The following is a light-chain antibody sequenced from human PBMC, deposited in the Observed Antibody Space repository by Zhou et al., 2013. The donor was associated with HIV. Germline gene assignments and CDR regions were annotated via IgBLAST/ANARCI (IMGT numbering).Light chain of an antibody. J-gene: IGKJ4*01. CDR3: QQYNRWPPLT. V-gene: IGKV3-15*01. CDR1: QSVDTY. Sequence: TQSPATLSLSPGERATLSCRASQSVDTYLAWYQQRPGQPPRLLIYDASTRATGVPVRFSGSGSGTEFTLTIAGLQSEDVAVYYCQQYNRWPPLTFGGGTQVEIK. CDR2: DAS.